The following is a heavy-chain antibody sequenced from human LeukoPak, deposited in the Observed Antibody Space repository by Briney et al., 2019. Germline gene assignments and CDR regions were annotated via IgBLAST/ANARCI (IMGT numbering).Heavy chain of an antibody. CDR2: ISGSGGST. CDR1: GFTFSSYA. Sequence: GGSLRLSCAASGFTFSSYAMSWVRQAPGKGLEWVSAISGSGGSTYYADSVKGRFTISRDNSKNTLYPQMNSLRAEDTAVYYCAKDHPYYYDSSGYYRPPYFDYWGQGTLVTVSS. D-gene: IGHD3-22*01. V-gene: IGHV3-23*01. CDR3: AKDHPYYYDSSGYYRPPYFDY. J-gene: IGHJ4*02.